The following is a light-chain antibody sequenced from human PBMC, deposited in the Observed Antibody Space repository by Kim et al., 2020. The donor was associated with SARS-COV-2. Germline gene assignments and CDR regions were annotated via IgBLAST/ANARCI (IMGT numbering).Light chain of an antibody. CDR2: DTS. V-gene: IGLV7-46*01. J-gene: IGLJ3*02. CDR3: LLTYGDPRPWV. CDR1: AGPVTSYHY. Sequence: QAVVTQEPSLTVSPGGTVTLTCDYSAGPVTSYHYPYWIQQKPGQAPRTLIYDTSKTHSWTPARFSGSLIGGKAALTLSGAQPEDEADYYCLLTYGDPRPWVFGGGTKVTVL.